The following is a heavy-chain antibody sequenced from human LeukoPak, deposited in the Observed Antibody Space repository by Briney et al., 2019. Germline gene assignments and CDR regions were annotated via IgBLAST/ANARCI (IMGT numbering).Heavy chain of an antibody. CDR3: ARDLDYMYGMDV. Sequence: ASVKVSCKASGYTFTGYYMHWVRQAPGQGLEWMGWINPNSGGTNYAQKFQGWVTMTRDTSISTAYMELSRLRSDDTAVYYCARDLDYMYGMDVWGQGTTVTVSS. CDR1: GYTFTGYY. CDR2: INPNSGGT. J-gene: IGHJ6*02. D-gene: IGHD4-11*01. V-gene: IGHV1-2*04.